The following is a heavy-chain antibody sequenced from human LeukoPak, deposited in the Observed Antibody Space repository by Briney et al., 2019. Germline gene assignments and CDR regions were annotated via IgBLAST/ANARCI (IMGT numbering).Heavy chain of an antibody. CDR3: ARNNADGEGRFSY. Sequence: ASVKVSCKVSGYSLTNYAMNWVRQAPGQGLEWMGWINTNTGNPTYAQGFTGRFVFSLDTSVSTAYLQISSLKAEDTAVYYCARNNADGEGRFSYWGQGTLVTVSS. J-gene: IGHJ4*02. V-gene: IGHV7-4-1*02. CDR1: GYSLTNYA. D-gene: IGHD3-10*01. CDR2: INTNTGNP.